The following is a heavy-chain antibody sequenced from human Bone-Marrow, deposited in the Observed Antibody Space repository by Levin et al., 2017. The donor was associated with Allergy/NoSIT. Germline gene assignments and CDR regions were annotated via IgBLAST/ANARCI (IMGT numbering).Heavy chain of an antibody. Sequence: GGSLRLSCKASGYTFTSYDINWVRQATGQGLEWMGWMNPNSGNTGYAQKFQGRVTMTRNTSISTAYMELSSLRSEDTAVYYCASLTAWGFLECTTWGQGTLVTVSS. CDR2: MNPNSGNT. J-gene: IGHJ5*02. CDR1: GYTFTSYD. D-gene: IGHD3-3*01. CDR3: ASLTAWGFLECTT. V-gene: IGHV1-8*01.